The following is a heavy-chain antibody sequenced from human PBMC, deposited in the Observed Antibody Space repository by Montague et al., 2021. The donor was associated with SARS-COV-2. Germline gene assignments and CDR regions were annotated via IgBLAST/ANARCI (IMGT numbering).Heavy chain of an antibody. V-gene: IGHV3-30*04. CDR3: ARDGSGYASNYFYVMDV. CDR2: ISYDGSKK. CDR1: RFTFNTYT. Sequence: SLRLSCAASRFTFNTYTMHWVRQAPGKGLQWVAVISYDGSKKYCIDSVKGRFTISRDNPRNTLSLQMNSLRSEDSAVYYCARDGSGYASNYFYVMDVWGQGTMVTVSS. D-gene: IGHD3-22*01. J-gene: IGHJ6*02.